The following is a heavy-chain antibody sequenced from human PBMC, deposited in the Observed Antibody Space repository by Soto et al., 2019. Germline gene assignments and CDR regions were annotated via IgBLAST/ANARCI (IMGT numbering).Heavy chain of an antibody. CDR3: ARGGLRYVIWLWYDAVDM. CDR2: TYYRSKWYN. Sequence: SQTLALTCAISGDSVSSNSAAWNWIRQSPSRGLEWLGRTYYRSKWYNDYAVSVKSRITINPDTSKNQFSLQLNSVTPGDTAVYYCARGGLRYVIWLWYDAVDMWGKATMVTVSS. D-gene: IGHD3-9*01. V-gene: IGHV6-1*01. CDR1: GDSVSSNSAA. J-gene: IGHJ3*02.